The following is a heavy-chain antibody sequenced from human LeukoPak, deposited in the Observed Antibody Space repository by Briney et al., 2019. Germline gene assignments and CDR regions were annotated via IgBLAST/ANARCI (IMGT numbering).Heavy chain of an antibody. CDR3: ARDRSGWYNGLFDY. J-gene: IGHJ4*02. V-gene: IGHV3-30-3*01. CDR1: GFTFSSYA. D-gene: IGHD6-19*01. CDR2: VSYDGSNK. Sequence: GGSLRLSCAASGFTFSSYAMHWVRQAPGKGLEWMAVVSYDGSNKYYADSVKGRFTISRDNSENTLDLQMNSLRAEDTAVYYCARDRSGWYNGLFDYWGQRTLVTVSS.